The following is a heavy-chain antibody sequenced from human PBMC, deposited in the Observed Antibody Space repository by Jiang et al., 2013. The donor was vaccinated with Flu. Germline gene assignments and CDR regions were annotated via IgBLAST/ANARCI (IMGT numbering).Heavy chain of an antibody. CDR2: ISRSSGYI. CDR3: AREWFDSSGHSDGFDY. CDR1: GFTFSSYT. Sequence: LLESGGGLVKPGGSLRLSCAASGFTFSSYTMNWVRQAPGKGLEWVSSISRSSGYIYYADSVKGRFTISRDNAKNSLYLQMSSLRAEDTAVYYCAREWFDSSGHSDGFDYWGQGTLVTVSS. D-gene: IGHD3-22*01. J-gene: IGHJ4*02. V-gene: IGHV3-21*01.